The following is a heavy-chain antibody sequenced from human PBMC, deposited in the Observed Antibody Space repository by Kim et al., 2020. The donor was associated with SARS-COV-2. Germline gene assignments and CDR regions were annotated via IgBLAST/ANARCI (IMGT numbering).Heavy chain of an antibody. D-gene: IGHD3-9*01. CDR3: ARHRYPAYMDV. V-gene: IGHV4-59*08. Sequence: SETLSLTCTVSGGSISSYYWSWIRQPPGQGLEWIGYIYYSGTTNYNPSLKSRVTISVDTSKNQFSLKLTSVTAADTAVYYCARHRYPAYMDVWGKGSTVT. CDR2: IYYSGTT. J-gene: IGHJ6*03. CDR1: GGSISSYY.